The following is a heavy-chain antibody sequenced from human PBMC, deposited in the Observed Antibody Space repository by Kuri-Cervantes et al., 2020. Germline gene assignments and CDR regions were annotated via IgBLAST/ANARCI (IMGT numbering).Heavy chain of an antibody. CDR1: GYSISSGYY. V-gene: IGHV4-38-2*02. CDR3: ARDRGGYDFYYYYGMDV. CDR2: IYHSGST. Sequence: SETLSLTCAVSGYSISSGYYWGWIRQPPGKGLEWIGSIYHSGSTYYNPSLKSRVTISVDTSKNQFSLKLSSVTAADTAVYYCARDRGGYDFYYYYGMDVWGQGTTVTVSS. D-gene: IGHD5-12*01. J-gene: IGHJ6*02.